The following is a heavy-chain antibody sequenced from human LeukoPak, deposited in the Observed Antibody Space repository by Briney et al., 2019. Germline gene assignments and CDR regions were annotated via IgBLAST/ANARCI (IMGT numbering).Heavy chain of an antibody. CDR3: ARGKRGYGGYYYYYYMDV. J-gene: IGHJ6*03. Sequence: SETLSLTCAAYGGSFSGYFWTWIRQPPGKGLEWIREINHSGNTNYNPSLKSRVTISVDSSKNQFSLKLNSVTAADTAVYYCARGKRGYGGYYYYYYMDVWGTGTTVTVSS. CDR1: GGSFSGYF. CDR2: INHSGNT. V-gene: IGHV4-34*01. D-gene: IGHD5-12*01.